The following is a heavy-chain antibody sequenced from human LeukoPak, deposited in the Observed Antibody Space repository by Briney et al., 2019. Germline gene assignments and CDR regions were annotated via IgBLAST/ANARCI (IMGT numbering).Heavy chain of an antibody. V-gene: IGHV4-34*01. Sequence: SETLSLTCAVYGGSFSGYYWSWIRQPPGKGLEWIGEINHSGSTNYNPSLKSRVTISVDTSKNQFSLKLSSVTAADTAVYYCARGIRITMIVVVITTGLYYFDYWGQGTLVTVAS. CDR1: GGSFSGYY. D-gene: IGHD3-22*01. CDR2: INHSGST. CDR3: ARGIRITMIVVVITTGLYYFDY. J-gene: IGHJ4*02.